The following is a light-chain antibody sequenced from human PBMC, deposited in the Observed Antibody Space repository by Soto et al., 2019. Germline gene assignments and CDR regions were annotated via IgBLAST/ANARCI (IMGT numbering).Light chain of an antibody. Sequence: EIVLMQSPGTLSLSPGERATLSCRARQSISSYLAWYQQKPGQAPRLLIYDASNRATGIPARFSGSGSGTDFTLTISSLESEDFAVYYCQQRSNFITFGQGTRLEIK. V-gene: IGKV3-11*01. CDR3: QQRSNFIT. CDR2: DAS. CDR1: QSISSY. J-gene: IGKJ5*01.